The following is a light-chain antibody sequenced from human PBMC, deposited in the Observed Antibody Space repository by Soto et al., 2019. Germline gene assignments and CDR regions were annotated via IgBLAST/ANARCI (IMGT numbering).Light chain of an antibody. V-gene: IGKV1-5*03. CDR2: RAS. CDR1: QKINSD. CDR3: QQHNNYWT. J-gene: IGKJ1*01. Sequence: DVQMTQSPSTLSASVGDRVTITCRASQKINSDLDWYQQKPGKAPQLLIYRASSLESGVPSRFSGSGSGTEFTLTITSLQPDDFATYYCQQHNNYWTFGHGTRVDIK.